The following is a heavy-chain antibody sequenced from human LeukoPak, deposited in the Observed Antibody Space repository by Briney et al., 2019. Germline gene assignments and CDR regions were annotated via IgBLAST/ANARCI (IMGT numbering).Heavy chain of an antibody. Sequence: PGGSLRLSCSASGFTFSSFGMHWVRQAPGKGLEWVAFIQYDGSNKYHADSVKGRFTISRDNSKNMLYLQMNSLRAEDTAVYYCARDYGSGIDQWGQGTQVTVPS. CDR3: ARDYGSGIDQ. V-gene: IGHV3-30*02. CDR2: IQYDGSNK. J-gene: IGHJ4*02. CDR1: GFTFSSFG. D-gene: IGHD3-10*01.